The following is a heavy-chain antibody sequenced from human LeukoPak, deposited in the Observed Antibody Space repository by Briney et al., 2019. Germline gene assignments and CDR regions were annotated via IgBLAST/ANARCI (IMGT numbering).Heavy chain of an antibody. V-gene: IGHV1-2*02. D-gene: IGHD3-10*02. CDR3: ARVPLTLSPGSDY. Sequence: GASVKVSCKASGFSFTDYYIHWVRQAPGQGLEWMGWIHPNSGGTNYAQNFQGGVTMTGDTSITTTYMELGRLTSDDTAMYYCARVPLTLSPGSDYWGQGTLVTVSS. CDR2: IHPNSGGT. CDR1: GFSFTDYY. J-gene: IGHJ4*02.